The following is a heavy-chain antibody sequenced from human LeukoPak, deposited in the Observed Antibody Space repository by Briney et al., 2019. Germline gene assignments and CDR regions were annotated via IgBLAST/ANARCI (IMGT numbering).Heavy chain of an antibody. Sequence: PSETLSLTCTVSGGSISSSSYYWGWIRQPPGKGLEGIGSIYYSGRTYYNPSLKSRVTISVDTSKNQFSLKLSSVTAADTAVYYCARRTMVRGRAIDYWGQGTLVTVSS. CDR1: GGSISSSSYY. D-gene: IGHD3-10*01. CDR3: ARRTMVRGRAIDY. J-gene: IGHJ4*02. CDR2: IYYSGRT. V-gene: IGHV4-39*01.